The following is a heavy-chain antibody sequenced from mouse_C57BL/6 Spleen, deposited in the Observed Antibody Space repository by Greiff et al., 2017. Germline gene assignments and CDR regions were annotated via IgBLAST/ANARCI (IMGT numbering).Heavy chain of an antibody. D-gene: IGHD1-1*01. J-gene: IGHJ2*01. CDR3: ARSRDTTVVENY. CDR1: GYTFTSYW. Sequence: QVQLQQPGAELVKPGASVKMSCKASGYTFTSYWITWVKQRPGQGLEWIGDIYPGSGSTNYNEKFKSKATLTVDTSSSTAYMQLSSLTSADSAVYYCARSRDTTVVENYWGQGTTLTVSS. V-gene: IGHV1-55*01. CDR2: IYPGSGST.